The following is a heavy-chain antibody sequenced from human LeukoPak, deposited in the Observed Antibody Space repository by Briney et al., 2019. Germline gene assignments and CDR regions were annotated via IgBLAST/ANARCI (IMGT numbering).Heavy chain of an antibody. Sequence: SETLSLTCTVSGGSISIYYWSSVRQPPGKGLEWTGYVYNSGSTDYNPSLKSRVTISADTSKNQFSLKLSFVIAADTAVYYCVRDRELNYWGQGILVTVSS. CDR2: VYNSGST. CDR3: VRDRELNY. J-gene: IGHJ4*02. D-gene: IGHD5-24*01. V-gene: IGHV4-59*01. CDR1: GGSISIYY.